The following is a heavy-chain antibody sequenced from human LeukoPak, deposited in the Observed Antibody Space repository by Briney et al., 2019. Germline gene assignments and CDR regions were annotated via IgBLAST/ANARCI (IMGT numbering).Heavy chain of an antibody. D-gene: IGHD5-12*01. V-gene: IGHV3-7*01. CDR2: IKQDGSEK. CDR3: ARDSGYSGYDFDY. Sequence: GGSLRLSCAASGFTFSSYWMSLVRQAPGKGLEWVANIKQDGSEKYYVDSVKGRFTISRDNAKNSLYLQMNSLRAEDTAVYYCARDSGYSGYDFDYWGQGTLVTVSS. J-gene: IGHJ4*02. CDR1: GFTFSSYW.